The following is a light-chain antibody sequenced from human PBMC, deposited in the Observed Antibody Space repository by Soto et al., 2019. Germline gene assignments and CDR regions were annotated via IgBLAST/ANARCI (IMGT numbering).Light chain of an antibody. CDR3: SSYTSSSTPFV. Sequence: QSVLTQPPSASGTPGQTVAISCSGSSSNIGSNTVNWYQQFPGTAPKLLIYGNNQRPSGVPDRLSGSKSDTSASLAISGLLSEDESDYYCSSYTSSSTPFVFGTGTKVTVL. J-gene: IGLJ1*01. CDR2: GNN. CDR1: SSNIGSNT. V-gene: IGLV1-44*01.